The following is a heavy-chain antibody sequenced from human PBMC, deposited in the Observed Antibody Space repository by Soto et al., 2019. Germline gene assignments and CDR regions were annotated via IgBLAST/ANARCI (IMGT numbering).Heavy chain of an antibody. J-gene: IGHJ4*02. CDR2: INHSGST. CDR3: ARGRIAAAGTWVSDY. Sequence: PSETLSLTCAVYGGSFSGYYWSWIRQPPGKGLEWIGEINHSGSTNYNPSLKSRVTISVDTSKNQFSLKLSSVTAADTAVYYCARGRIAAAGTWVSDYWGQGTLVTVSS. D-gene: IGHD6-13*01. V-gene: IGHV4-34*01. CDR1: GGSFSGYY.